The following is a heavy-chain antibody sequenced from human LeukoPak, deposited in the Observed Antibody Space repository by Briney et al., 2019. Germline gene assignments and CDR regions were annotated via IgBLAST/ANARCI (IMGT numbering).Heavy chain of an antibody. V-gene: IGHV4-59*01. J-gene: IGHJ6*03. CDR1: GGSISSYY. CDR2: IYYSGST. CDR3: ARIFSADYYMDV. D-gene: IGHD3-9*01. Sequence: SETLSLTCTVSGGSISSYYWSWIRQPPGKGLEWIGYIYYSGSTNYNPSLKSRVTISVDTSKNQFSLKLSSVTAADTAVYYCARIFSADYYMDVWGKGTTVTISS.